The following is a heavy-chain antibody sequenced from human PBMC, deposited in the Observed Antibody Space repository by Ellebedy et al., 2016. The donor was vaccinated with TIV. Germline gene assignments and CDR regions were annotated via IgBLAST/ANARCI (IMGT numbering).Heavy chain of an antibody. CDR2: INPSGGST. V-gene: IGHV1-46*01. D-gene: IGHD3-9*01. CDR1: GYTFTSYD. CDR3: ARENDILTGLLFDY. Sequence: ASVKVSXKASGYTFTSYDINWVRQAPGQGLEWMGIINPSGGSTSYAQKFQGRVTMTRDTSTSTVYMELSSLRSEDTAVYYCARENDILTGLLFDYWGQGTLVTVSS. J-gene: IGHJ4*02.